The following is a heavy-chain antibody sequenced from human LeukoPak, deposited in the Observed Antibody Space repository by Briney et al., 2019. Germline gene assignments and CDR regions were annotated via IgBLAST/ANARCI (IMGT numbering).Heavy chain of an antibody. CDR1: GGTFSSYA. Sequence: SVKVSCKASGGTFSSYAISWVRQAPGQGLEWMGGIIPIFGTANYAQKFQGRVTITADESTSTAYMELSSLRSEDTAVYYCARGISGRSHFDYWGQGTLVTVSS. CDR2: IIPIFGTA. CDR3: ARGISGRSHFDY. V-gene: IGHV1-69*13. D-gene: IGHD1-14*01. J-gene: IGHJ4*02.